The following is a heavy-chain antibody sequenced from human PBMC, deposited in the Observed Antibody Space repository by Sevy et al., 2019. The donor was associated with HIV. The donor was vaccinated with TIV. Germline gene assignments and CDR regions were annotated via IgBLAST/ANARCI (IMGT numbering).Heavy chain of an antibody. CDR3: TRGAHSLDY. V-gene: IGHV6-1*01. D-gene: IGHD2-15*01. CDR2: TYYRSKWYT. CDR1: GDSVSSNRDA. Sequence: QSQTLSLTCVISGDSVSSNRDAWNWIRQSPSRGLEWLGRTYYRSKWYTDYAVSVKSRITINPDTSKNQVSLQLNSVTPEDTAVYYCTRGAHSLDYWGQGTLVTVSS. J-gene: IGHJ4*02.